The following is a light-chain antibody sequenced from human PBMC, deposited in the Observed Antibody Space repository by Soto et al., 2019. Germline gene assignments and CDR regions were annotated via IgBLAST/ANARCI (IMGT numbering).Light chain of an antibody. CDR1: NSDVGGYNY. J-gene: IGLJ3*02. CDR3: AAWDDSVTGV. V-gene: IGLV2-14*01. CDR2: EVT. Sequence: QSALTQPASVSASPGQSITISCTGTNSDVGGYNYVSWYQQHPGKAPKLMIYEVTDRPSGVSNRFSGSRSGNTASPTLSGLQAEDEAAYYCAAWDDSVTGVFGGGTQLTVL.